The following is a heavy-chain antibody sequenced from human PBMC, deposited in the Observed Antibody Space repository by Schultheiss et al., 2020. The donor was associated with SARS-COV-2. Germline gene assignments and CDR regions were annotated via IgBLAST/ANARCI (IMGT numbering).Heavy chain of an antibody. CDR3: ARENIAAIGGFDP. Sequence: GSLRLSCSVSGGYVSSTSYYWGWVRQPPGQGLEWIGNIYYTGSLYYNPSLKGRVTISADKSTNQFFLTLTSVTVADTGVYFCARENIAAIGGFDPWGQGTLVTVSS. V-gene: IGHV4-39*02. J-gene: IGHJ5*02. CDR2: IYYTGSL. CDR1: GGYVSSTSYY. D-gene: IGHD6-13*01.